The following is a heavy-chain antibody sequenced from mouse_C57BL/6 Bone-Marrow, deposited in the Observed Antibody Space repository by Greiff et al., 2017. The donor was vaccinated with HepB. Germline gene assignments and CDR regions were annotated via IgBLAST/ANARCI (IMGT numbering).Heavy chain of an antibody. CDR2: INPGSGGT. D-gene: IGHD2-5*01. Sequence: VQLQQSGAELVRPGTSVKVSCKASGYAFTNYLIEWVKQRPGQGLEWIGVINPGSGGTNYNEKFKGKATLTADKSSSTAYMQLSSLTSEDSAVYFCARWGSNYLYYFDYWGQGTTLTVSS. J-gene: IGHJ2*01. CDR3: ARWGSNYLYYFDY. V-gene: IGHV1-54*01. CDR1: GYAFTNYL.